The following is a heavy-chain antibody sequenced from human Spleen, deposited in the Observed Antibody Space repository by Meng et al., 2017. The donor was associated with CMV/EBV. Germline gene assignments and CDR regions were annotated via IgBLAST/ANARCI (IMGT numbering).Heavy chain of an antibody. Sequence: PFSGFSLSTRGVGVGWIRQPPGKALEWLALIYWNDDKRYSPSLKSRLTITKDTSKNQVVLTMTNMDPVDTATYYCALLVARFWFDPWGQGTLVTVSS. J-gene: IGHJ5*02. CDR2: IYWNDDK. CDR1: GFSLSTRGVG. V-gene: IGHV2-5*01. D-gene: IGHD5-12*01. CDR3: ALLVARFWFDP.